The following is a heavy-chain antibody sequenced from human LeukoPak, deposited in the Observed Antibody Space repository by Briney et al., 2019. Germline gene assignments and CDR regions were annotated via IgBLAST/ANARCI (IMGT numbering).Heavy chain of an antibody. Sequence: ASVKVSCKASGGTFSSYAISWVRQAPGQGLEWMGGFDPEDGETIYAQKFQGRVTMTEDTSTDTAYMELSSLRSEDTAVYYCATGPQGGAWVNYGGYWFDPWGQGTLVTVSS. V-gene: IGHV1-24*01. CDR2: FDPEDGET. CDR1: GGTFSSYA. J-gene: IGHJ5*02. D-gene: IGHD4-23*01. CDR3: ATGPQGGAWVNYGGYWFDP.